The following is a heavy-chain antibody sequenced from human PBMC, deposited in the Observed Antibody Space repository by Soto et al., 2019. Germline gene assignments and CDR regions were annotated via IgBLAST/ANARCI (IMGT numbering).Heavy chain of an antibody. CDR3: ARDASSTANWIDP. CDR2: IYHTGKT. V-gene: IGHV4-31*03. J-gene: IGHJ5*02. Sequence: SETLSLTCTVSGDAIYIGGYYWTWIRQHPGKGLEWIGYIYHTGKTYYNPSLESRVTMSVDTSKNQFSLKLPSVTAADTAVYYCARDASSTANWIDPWGQGTLVTVS. D-gene: IGHD2-2*01. CDR1: GDAIYIGGYY.